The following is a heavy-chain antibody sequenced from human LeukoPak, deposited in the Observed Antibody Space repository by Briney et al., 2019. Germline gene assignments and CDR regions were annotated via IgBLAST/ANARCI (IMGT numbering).Heavy chain of an antibody. CDR2: INHSGST. D-gene: IGHD3-22*01. J-gene: IGHJ4*02. Sequence: SETLSLTCAVYGGSFSGYYWSWIRQPPGKGLECGGEINHSGSTNYNPSLKSRVTISVDASKNQFSLKLSSVTTADTALYYCAKRGRRTYYYDSSGRLFDYWGQGTLVPVSS. V-gene: IGHV4-34*01. CDR1: GGSFSGYY. CDR3: AKRGRRTYYYDSSGRLFDY.